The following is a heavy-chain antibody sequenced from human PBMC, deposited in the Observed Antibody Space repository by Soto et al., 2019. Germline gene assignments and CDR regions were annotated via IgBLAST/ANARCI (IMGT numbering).Heavy chain of an antibody. D-gene: IGHD3-10*01. J-gene: IGHJ3*02. CDR2: IYYSGST. V-gene: IGHV4-59*01. CDR1: GGSISSYY. Sequence: ETLSLTCTVSGGSISSYYWSLIRQPPGKGLEWIGYIYYSGSTNYNPSLKSRVTISVDTSKNQFSLKLSSVTAADTAVYYCARVWGGAFDIWGQGTMVTVSS. CDR3: ARVWGGAFDI.